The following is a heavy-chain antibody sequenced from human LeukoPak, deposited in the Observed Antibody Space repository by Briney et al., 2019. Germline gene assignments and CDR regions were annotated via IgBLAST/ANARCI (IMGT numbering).Heavy chain of an antibody. Sequence: GGSLRLSCAASGFTFSSYSMNWVRQAPGKGLEWVSSISSSSSYIYYADSVKGRFTISRDNAKNSLYLQMNSLRAEDTAVYYCARDGVGGSYRTSAYWGQGTLVTVSS. CDR2: ISSSSSYI. D-gene: IGHD1-26*01. J-gene: IGHJ4*02. CDR1: GFTFSSYS. CDR3: ARDGVGGSYRTSAY. V-gene: IGHV3-21*01.